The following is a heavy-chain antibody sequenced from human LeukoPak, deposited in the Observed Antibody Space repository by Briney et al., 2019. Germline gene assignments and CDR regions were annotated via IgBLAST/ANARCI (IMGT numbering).Heavy chain of an antibody. D-gene: IGHD2-15*01. Sequence: GESLRLSCAASGFTFSAYWMTWVRQAPGKGLEWVANINEAGSLKYYVDSVKGRFTISRDNTKNSLSLQMNSLRVDDTAVYYCASSQRYCSGGSCYSVGWFDPWGQGTLVTVSS. CDR1: GFTFSAYW. V-gene: IGHV3-7*01. CDR2: INEAGSLK. CDR3: ASSQRYCSGGSCYSVGWFDP. J-gene: IGHJ5*02.